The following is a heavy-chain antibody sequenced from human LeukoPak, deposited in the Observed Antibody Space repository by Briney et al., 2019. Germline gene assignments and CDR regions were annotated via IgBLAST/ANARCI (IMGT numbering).Heavy chain of an antibody. J-gene: IGHJ4*02. CDR2: IYYSGST. Sequence: SETLSLTCTVSGGSISSYYWSWIRQPPGKGLEWIGYIYYSGSTNYNPSLKSRVTISVDTSKNQFSLKLSSVTAADTAVYYCARRARVPIVVANFMAFDYWGQGTLVTVSS. CDR3: ARRARVPIVVANFMAFDY. CDR1: GGSISSYY. V-gene: IGHV4-59*01. D-gene: IGHD3-22*01.